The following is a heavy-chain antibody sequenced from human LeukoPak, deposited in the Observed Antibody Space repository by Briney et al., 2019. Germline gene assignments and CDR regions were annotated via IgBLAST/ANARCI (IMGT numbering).Heavy chain of an antibody. J-gene: IGHJ6*02. D-gene: IGHD3-22*01. CDR3: AKGATMIVRGGMDV. V-gene: IGHV3-30*04. CDR1: GFTFSSYA. CDR2: IAYDGSNK. Sequence: GRSLRLSCAASGFTFSSYAMHWVRQAPGKGLEWVAVIAYDGSNKYYGDSVKGRFTISRDNPKNTLYLQMNSLRAEDTAVYYCAKGATMIVRGGMDVWGQGTTVTVSS.